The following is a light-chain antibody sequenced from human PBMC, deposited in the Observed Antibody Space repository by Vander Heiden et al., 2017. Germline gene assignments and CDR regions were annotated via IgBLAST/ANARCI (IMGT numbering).Light chain of an antibody. Sequence: QTVVTQVPSFSVSPGGTVTLTCGLSSGSVSTSYYPSWYQQTPGHAPRTLIYSTNTRSSGVPDRFSGSILGNKAALTITGAQADDESDYYCVLYMGSGIWVFGGGTKLTVL. CDR1: SGSVSTSYY. CDR2: STN. J-gene: IGLJ3*02. CDR3: VLYMGSGIWV. V-gene: IGLV8-61*01.